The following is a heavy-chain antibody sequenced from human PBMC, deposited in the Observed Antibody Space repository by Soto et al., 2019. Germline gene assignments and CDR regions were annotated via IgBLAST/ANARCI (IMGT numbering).Heavy chain of an antibody. Sequence: SETLSLTCTVSGGSISSYYWSWIRQPPGKGLEWIGYIYYSGSTNYNPSLKSRVTISVDTSKNQFSLKLSSVTAADTAVYYCARDNFHWFDPWGQGTLVTVSS. J-gene: IGHJ5*02. V-gene: IGHV4-59*01. CDR3: ARDNFHWFDP. D-gene: IGHD1-20*01. CDR1: GGSISSYY. CDR2: IYYSGST.